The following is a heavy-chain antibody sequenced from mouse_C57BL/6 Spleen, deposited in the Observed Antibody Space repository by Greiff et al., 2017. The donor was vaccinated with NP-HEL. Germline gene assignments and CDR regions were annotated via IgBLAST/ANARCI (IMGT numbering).Heavy chain of an antibody. Sequence: VQLQQSGAELVRPGASVKLSCTASGSNIKDYYMHWVKQRPEQGLAWIGRIDPEDGGTEYAPKFQGKATMTADTSSNPAYLQLSSLTSEDTAVYYCTTDYYGSSSFDYWGQGTTLTVSS. CDR2: IDPEDGGT. V-gene: IGHV14-1*01. D-gene: IGHD1-1*01. J-gene: IGHJ2*01. CDR3: TTDYYGSSSFDY. CDR1: GSNIKDYY.